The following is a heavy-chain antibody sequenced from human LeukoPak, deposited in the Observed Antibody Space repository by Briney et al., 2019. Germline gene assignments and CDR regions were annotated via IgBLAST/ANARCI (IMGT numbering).Heavy chain of an antibody. J-gene: IGHJ4*02. CDR2: ISYDGSNK. CDR1: GFTFRGYA. Sequence: GGSLSLSCAASGFTFRGYAMHWVRQAPGKGLEWVTVISYDGSNKYYADSVKGRFTISRDHSKNTLYLQMNSPRPEDTAVYYCARDSVRAVAGHFDYWGQGTLVTVSS. CDR3: ARDSVRAVAGHFDY. V-gene: IGHV3-30-3*01. D-gene: IGHD6-19*01.